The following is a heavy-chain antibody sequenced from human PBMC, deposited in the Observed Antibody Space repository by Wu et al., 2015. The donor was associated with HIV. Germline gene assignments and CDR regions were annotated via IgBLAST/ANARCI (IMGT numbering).Heavy chain of an antibody. J-gene: IGHJ3*02. D-gene: IGHD3-10*01. CDR2: INPSGGST. CDR3: ARVRDYYGSGSYSAFDI. V-gene: IGHV1-46*01. CDR1: GYTFTSYY. Sequence: QVQLVQSGAEVKKPGASVKVSCKASGYTFTSYYMHWVRQAPGQGLEWMGIINPSGGSTSYAQKFQGRVTMTRDTSTSTVYMELSSLRSEDTAVYYCARVRDYYGSGSYSAFDIWGQGTMVTVSS.